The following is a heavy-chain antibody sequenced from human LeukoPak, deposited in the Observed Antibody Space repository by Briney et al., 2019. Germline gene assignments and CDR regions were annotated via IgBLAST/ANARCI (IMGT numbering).Heavy chain of an antibody. CDR1: GFTFSSYA. D-gene: IGHD2-15*01. CDR2: ISSNGGST. J-gene: IGHJ4*02. CDR3: AKRYCSGGSCFQAHYYFDY. V-gene: IGHV3-64D*06. Sequence: GGSLRLSCSASGFTFSSYAMHWVRQAPGKGLEYVSAISSNGGSTYYADSVKGRFTISRDNSKNTLYLQMSSLRAEDTAVYYCAKRYCSGGSCFQAHYYFDYWGQGTLVTVSS.